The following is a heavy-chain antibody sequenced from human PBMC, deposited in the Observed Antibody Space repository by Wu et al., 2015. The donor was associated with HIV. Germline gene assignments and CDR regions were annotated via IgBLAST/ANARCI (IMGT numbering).Heavy chain of an antibody. CDR1: GDTFNNYA. V-gene: IGHV1-69*13. D-gene: IGHD5-12*01. CDR2: VVPIYGTT. Sequence: QVQLVQSGAEVKKPGSSVKVPCKASGDTFNNYAINWVRQAPGQGLEWVGRVVPIYGTTNYAPKFQGRVTITADESMSTAYMELNSLRSEDTAVYYCARNTDSVATSLYSLGVWGQGTVVTVSS. J-gene: IGHJ6*02. CDR3: ARNTDSVATSLYSLGV.